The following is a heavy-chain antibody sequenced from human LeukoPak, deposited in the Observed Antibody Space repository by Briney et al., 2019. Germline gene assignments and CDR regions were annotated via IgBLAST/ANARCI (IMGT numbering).Heavy chain of an antibody. CDR3: ARSQVYSNYGYYYMDV. J-gene: IGHJ6*03. Sequence: SETLSLTCTVSGGSISSYYWSWIRQPPGKGLEWIGYIYYSGSTNYNPSLKSRVTISVDTSKNQFSLKLSSVTAADTAVYYCARSQVYSNYGYYYMDVWGKGTTVTVSS. D-gene: IGHD4-11*01. CDR1: GGSISSYY. CDR2: IYYSGST. V-gene: IGHV4-59*01.